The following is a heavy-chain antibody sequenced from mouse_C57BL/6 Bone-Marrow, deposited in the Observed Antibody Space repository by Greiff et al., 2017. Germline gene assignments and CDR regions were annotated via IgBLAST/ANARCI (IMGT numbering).Heavy chain of an antibody. CDR1: GYTFTSYW. Sequence: QVQLQQPGAELVMPGASVKLSCKASGYTFTSYWMHWVKQRPGQGLEWIGEIDPSDSYTNYNQKFKGKSTLTVDKSSSTAYMQLSSLTSADAAVYYCARSGHYYGSSYGYFDFWGTGTTVTVSS. V-gene: IGHV1-69*01. CDR3: ARSGHYYGSSYGYFDF. CDR2: IDPSDSYT. D-gene: IGHD1-1*01. J-gene: IGHJ1*03.